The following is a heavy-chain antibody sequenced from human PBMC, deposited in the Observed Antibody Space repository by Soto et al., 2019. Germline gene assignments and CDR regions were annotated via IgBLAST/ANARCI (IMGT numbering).Heavy chain of an antibody. V-gene: IGHV1-69*01. D-gene: IGHD4-17*01. J-gene: IGHJ6*02. CDR3: ARENTVTTAYYYYGMDV. Sequence: QVQVVQTGAEVKKPGSSVKVSCKASGGTFSSYAISWVRQAPGQGLEWMGGIIPIFGTANYAQKFQGRVTITADESTSTAYMELSSLRSEDTAVYYCARENTVTTAYYYYGMDVWGQGTTVTVSS. CDR1: GGTFSSYA. CDR2: IIPIFGTA.